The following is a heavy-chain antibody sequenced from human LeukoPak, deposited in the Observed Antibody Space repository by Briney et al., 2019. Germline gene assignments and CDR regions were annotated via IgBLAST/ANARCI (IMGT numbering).Heavy chain of an antibody. Sequence: SGGSLRLSCAASGFTFSSYAMSSVRQAPGKGLEWVSAISGSGGSTYYADSVKGRFTISRDHSKNTLYLPMNSLRAEDTAVYYCAKEIYDYVWGSYRYPFDYWGQGTLVTVSS. V-gene: IGHV3-23*01. CDR2: ISGSGGST. CDR1: GFTFSSYA. D-gene: IGHD3-16*02. CDR3: AKEIYDYVWGSYRYPFDY. J-gene: IGHJ4*02.